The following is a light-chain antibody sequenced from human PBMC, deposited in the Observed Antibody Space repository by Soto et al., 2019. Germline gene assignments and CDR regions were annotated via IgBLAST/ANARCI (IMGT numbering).Light chain of an antibody. J-gene: IGLJ1*01. CDR1: RTDVGSYNL. Sequence: QSALTQPTSVSGSPGQSITISCSGSRTDVGSYNLVSWYQVHPGQAPKLIIYEATKRPSGVSRRFSGSKSGNTASLTISGLQPEDEADYYCCSFVAGVSYVFGTGTKLTVL. V-gene: IGLV2-23*01. CDR2: EAT. CDR3: CSFVAGVSYV.